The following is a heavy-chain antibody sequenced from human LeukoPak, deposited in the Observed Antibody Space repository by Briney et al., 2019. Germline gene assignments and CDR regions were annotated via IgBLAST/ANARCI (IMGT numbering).Heavy chain of an antibody. D-gene: IGHD3-3*01. Sequence: SQTLSLTCTVSGGSISSGSYYWSWIRQPAGKGLEWIGRIYTSGSTNYNPSLKSRVTISVDTSKNQFSLKLSSVTAADTAVYYCARGRCDFWSPSPYGMDVWGQGTTVTVSS. CDR3: ARGRCDFWSPSPYGMDV. CDR1: GGSISSGSYY. V-gene: IGHV4-61*02. J-gene: IGHJ6*02. CDR2: IYTSGST.